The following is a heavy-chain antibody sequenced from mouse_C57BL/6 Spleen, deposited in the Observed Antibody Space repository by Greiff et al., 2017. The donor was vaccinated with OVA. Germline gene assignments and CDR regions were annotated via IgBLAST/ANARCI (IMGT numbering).Heavy chain of an antibody. CDR2: IHPNSGST. J-gene: IGHJ1*03. CDR1: GYTFTSYW. Sequence: QVQLQQPGAELVKPGASVKLSCKASGYTFTSYWMHWVKQRPGQGLEWIGMIHPNSGSTNYNEKFKSKATLTVDKSSSTAYMQLSSLTSEDSAVYYCARSGIPYYGSREGVWYFDVWGTGTTVTVSS. V-gene: IGHV1-64*01. D-gene: IGHD1-1*01. CDR3: ARSGIPYYGSREGVWYFDV.